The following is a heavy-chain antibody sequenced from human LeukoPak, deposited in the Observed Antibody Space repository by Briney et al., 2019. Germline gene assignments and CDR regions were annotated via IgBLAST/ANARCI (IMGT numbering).Heavy chain of an antibody. CDR3: ARGPKGIALYYFDY. Sequence: PGGSLRLSCAASGFTFSSFAIHWVRQAPGKGLEYVSAISSNGGNTYYANSVNGRFTISRDNSKNTLYLQMGSLRAEDMAVYYCARGPKGIALYYFDYWGQGTLVTVSS. V-gene: IGHV3-64*01. CDR2: ISSNGGNT. J-gene: IGHJ4*02. D-gene: IGHD1-14*01. CDR1: GFTFSSFA.